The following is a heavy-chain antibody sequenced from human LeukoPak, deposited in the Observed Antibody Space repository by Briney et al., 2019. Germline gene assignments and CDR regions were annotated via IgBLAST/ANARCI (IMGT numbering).Heavy chain of an antibody. V-gene: IGHV4-59*01. J-gene: IGHJ5*02. Sequence: KPSETLSLTCTVSGGSISTYYWSWIRQPPGKGLEWIGNIYYSGSTNYNPSLKSRVTILVDTSKNQFSLELSSVTAADTAVYYCARVGVPAALGLNWFDPWGQGTLVTVSS. CDR2: IYYSGST. CDR3: ARVGVPAALGLNWFDP. CDR1: GGSISTYY. D-gene: IGHD2-2*01.